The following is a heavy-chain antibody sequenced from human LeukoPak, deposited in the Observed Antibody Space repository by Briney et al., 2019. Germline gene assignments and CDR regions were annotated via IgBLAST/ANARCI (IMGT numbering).Heavy chain of an antibody. J-gene: IGHJ6*04. CDR2: IEHSGST. D-gene: IGHD3-9*01. V-gene: IGHV4-34*01. CDR3: ARTSGDWLSWAWIGVDV. Sequence: SETLSLTCAVYGGSFTGYYWNWIRQPPGKGLEWIGEIEHSGSTKYNPSLRSRVTISADTSKNQFSLKMSSVTAADTAVYYCARTSGDWLSWAWIGVDVWGEGTTVTVSS. CDR1: GGSFTGYY.